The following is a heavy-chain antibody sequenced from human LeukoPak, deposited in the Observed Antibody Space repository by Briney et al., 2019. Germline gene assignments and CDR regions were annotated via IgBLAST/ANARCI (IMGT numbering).Heavy chain of an antibody. CDR1: AFTFGSFG. Sequence: PGGSLRLSCAASAFTFGSFGMSWVRQAPGKGLEWVSAISDTGGSTFYADSVKGRFTISRDNSKNTLYLQMNSLRAEDTAIYYCARTAYDLRGQSLVPGLDSWGQGTLVTVSS. V-gene: IGHV3-23*01. CDR2: ISDTGGST. CDR3: ARTAYDLRGQSLVPGLDS. J-gene: IGHJ4*02. D-gene: IGHD6-19*01.